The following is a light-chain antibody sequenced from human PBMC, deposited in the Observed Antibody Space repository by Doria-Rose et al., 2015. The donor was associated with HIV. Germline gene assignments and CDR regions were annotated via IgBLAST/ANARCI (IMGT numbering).Light chain of an antibody. CDR1: QTVSTY. Sequence: TQPPSSLSASIGDRVTITCRASQTVSTYLNWFQQEPGKAPKLLIYAASRLQSGVPSRFSGSGSGTDFTLTIGGLQPGDFATYCCQQTYSSPPWTFGRGTKVEMK. CDR2: AAS. V-gene: IGKV1-39*01. CDR3: QQTYSSPPWT. J-gene: IGKJ1*01.